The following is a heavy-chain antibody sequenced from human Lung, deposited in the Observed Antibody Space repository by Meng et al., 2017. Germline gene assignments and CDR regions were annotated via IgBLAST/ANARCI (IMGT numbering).Heavy chain of an antibody. V-gene: IGHV4-34*02. J-gene: IGHJ4*02. D-gene: IGHD6-19*01. Sequence: QVQLQPWGAGLVKPSETLSLTCAVYGGSFSGYYWSWIRQPPGKGLEWIGEIIDSGSTNYNPSLKSRVTISVDTSKNQFSLRVTSVTAADRAVYYCVRRTYSSGWYFDYWGQGTLVTVSS. CDR1: GGSFSGYY. CDR2: IIDSGST. CDR3: VRRTYSSGWYFDY.